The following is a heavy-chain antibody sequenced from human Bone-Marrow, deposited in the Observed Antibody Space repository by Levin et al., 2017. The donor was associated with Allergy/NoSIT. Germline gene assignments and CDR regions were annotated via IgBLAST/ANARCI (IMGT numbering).Heavy chain of an antibody. V-gene: IGHV3-23*01. CDR1: GFTFSSYA. CDR3: AKDWEKEIAVATFDY. CDR2: ISGSGGST. D-gene: IGHD6-19*01. Sequence: SCAASGFTFSSYAMSWVRQAPGKGLEWVSAISGSGGSTYYADSVKGRFTISRDNAKNTLYLQMNSLRAEDTAVYYCAKDWEKEIAVATFDYWGQGTLVTVSS. J-gene: IGHJ4*02.